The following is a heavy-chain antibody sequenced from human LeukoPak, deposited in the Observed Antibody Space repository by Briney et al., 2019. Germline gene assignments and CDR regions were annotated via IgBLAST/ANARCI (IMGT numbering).Heavy chain of an antibody. V-gene: IGHV3-43*02. Sequence: PGGSLRLSCAASGFTFDNHAMQWVRQAPGKGLEWVSLISGDGVFTYYADSVKGRFTMSRDNNKKSLYLQMNSLRTEDTALYYCANWDTGWSLDAFWGRGTLVIVSS. CDR2: ISGDGVFT. CDR1: GFTFDNHA. D-gene: IGHD6-19*01. J-gene: IGHJ4*02. CDR3: ANWDTGWSLDAF.